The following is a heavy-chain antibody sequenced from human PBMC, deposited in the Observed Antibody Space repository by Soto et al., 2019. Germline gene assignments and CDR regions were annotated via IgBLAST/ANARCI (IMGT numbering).Heavy chain of an antibody. CDR2: IYYSGST. CDR1: GGSISSYY. V-gene: IGHV4-59*01. Sequence: SETLSLTCTVSGGSISSYYWSWIRQPPGKGLEWIGYIYYSGSTNYNPSLKSRVTISVDTSKNQFSLKLSSVTAADTAVYYCARTGTGIDYWGQGTLVTVSS. CDR3: ARTGTGIDY. J-gene: IGHJ4*02. D-gene: IGHD1-1*01.